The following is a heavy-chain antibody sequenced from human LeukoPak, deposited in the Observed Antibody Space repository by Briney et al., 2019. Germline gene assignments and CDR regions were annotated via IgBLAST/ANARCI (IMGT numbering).Heavy chain of an antibody. V-gene: IGHV1-2*02. CDR3: ARDMEAAAGTAGAAA. Sequence: ASVKVSCKASGYTFTGYYMHWVRQAPGQGLEWMGWINPNSGGTNYAQKFQGRVTMTRDTSISTAYMELSRLRSDDTAVHYCARDMEAAAGTAGAAAWGQGTLVTVSS. CDR2: INPNSGGT. D-gene: IGHD6-13*01. J-gene: IGHJ5*02. CDR1: GYTFTGYY.